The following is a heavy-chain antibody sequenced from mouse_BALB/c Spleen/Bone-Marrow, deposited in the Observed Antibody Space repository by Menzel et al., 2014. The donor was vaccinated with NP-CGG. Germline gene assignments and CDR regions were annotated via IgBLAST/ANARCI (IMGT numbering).Heavy chain of an antibody. D-gene: IGHD2-10*01. J-gene: IGHJ2*01. CDR1: GFSLTSYG. Sequence: VKLMESGPGLVAPSQSLSITCTVSGFSLTSYGVHWVRQPPGKGLEWLGIIWPGGSTNYNSALMSRLSISKNNSKSQVFLKMNSLQTDDTAMYYCAIAYFGSYKHYFDFWGQGTTLTVSS. V-gene: IGHV2-9*02. CDR2: IWPGGST. CDR3: AIAYFGSYKHYFDF.